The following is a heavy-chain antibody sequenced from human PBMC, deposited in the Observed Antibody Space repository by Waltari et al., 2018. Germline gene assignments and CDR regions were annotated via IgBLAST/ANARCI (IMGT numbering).Heavy chain of an antibody. CDR2: FDPEDGET. V-gene: IGHV1-24*01. Sequence: QVQLVQSGAEVKKPGASVKVSCKVSGYTLTELSMHWVRQAPGKGLEWMGGFDPEDGETIYAQKFQGRVTMTEDTSTDTAYMELSSLRSEDTAVYYCATDSRFGVMVAAPYYYYGMDVWGQGTTVTVSS. CDR3: ATDSRFGVMVAAPYYYYGMDV. CDR1: GYTLTELS. J-gene: IGHJ6*02. D-gene: IGHD2-15*01.